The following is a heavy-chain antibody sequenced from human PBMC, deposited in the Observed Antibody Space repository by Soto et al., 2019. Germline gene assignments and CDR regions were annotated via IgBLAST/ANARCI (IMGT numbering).Heavy chain of an antibody. CDR1: GDSMSSSNW. CDR2: AHHSGRT. J-gene: IGHJ4*02. V-gene: IGHV4-4*02. CDR3: ARSEATALDN. Sequence: SETLSLTCTVSGDSMSSSNWWNWVRQPPGKGLEWIGEAHHSGRTNYNPSLKSRVTISVDRSQNRFSLKLSSVTAADTAVYYCARSEATALDNWGRGTLVTVSS.